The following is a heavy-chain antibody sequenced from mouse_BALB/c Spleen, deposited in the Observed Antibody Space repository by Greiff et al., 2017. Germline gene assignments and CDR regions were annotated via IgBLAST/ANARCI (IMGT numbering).Heavy chain of an antibody. Sequence: QVQLKQSGAELVRPGTSVKVSCKASGYAFTNYLIEWVKQRPGQGLEWIGVINPGSGGTNYNEKFKGKATLTADKSSSTAYMQLSSLTSDDSAVYFCARGGYYVAMDYWGQGTSVTVSS. D-gene: IGHD2-3*01. CDR1: GYAFTNYL. CDR2: INPGSGGT. V-gene: IGHV1-54*01. CDR3: ARGGYYVAMDY. J-gene: IGHJ4*01.